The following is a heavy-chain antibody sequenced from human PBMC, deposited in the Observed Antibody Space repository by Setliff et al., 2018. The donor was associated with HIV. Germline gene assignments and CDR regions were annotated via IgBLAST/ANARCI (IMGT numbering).Heavy chain of an antibody. Sequence: PGGSLRLSCAASGFTFSNNWMHWARQAPGKGLVWVSRINGDGSSTLYADSVKGRFTISRDNAKNTLYLQMNSLRAEDTAVYYCARNSYFFDSWGQGALVTVSS. V-gene: IGHV3-74*01. CDR1: GFTFSNNW. CDR3: ARNSYFFDS. D-gene: IGHD2-15*01. CDR2: INGDGSST. J-gene: IGHJ4*02.